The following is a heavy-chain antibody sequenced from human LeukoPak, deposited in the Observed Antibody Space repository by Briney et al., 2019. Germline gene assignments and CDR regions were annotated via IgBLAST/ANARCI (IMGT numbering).Heavy chain of an antibody. D-gene: IGHD6-13*01. V-gene: IGHV3-23*01. CDR1: GFTFSSYA. CDR2: ISGSGGST. CDR3: AKGLTATIAAAGTVFDY. Sequence: GGSLRLSCAASGFTFSSYAMSWVRQAPGKGLEWVSAISGSGGSTYYADSVKGRFTISRDNSKNTLYLQMNSLRAEDTAVYYCAKGLTATIAAAGTVFDYWGQGILVTVSS. J-gene: IGHJ4*02.